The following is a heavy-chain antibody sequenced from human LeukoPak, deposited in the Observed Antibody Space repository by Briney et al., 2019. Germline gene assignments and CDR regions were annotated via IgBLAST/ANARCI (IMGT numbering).Heavy chain of an antibody. J-gene: IGHJ4*02. CDR3: ARGLHLDSSGSLYY. D-gene: IGHD3-22*01. V-gene: IGHV3-11*01. Sequence: GGSLRLSCAASGFSVSEYYVTWVRQAPGKGLEWISYITRENWIYYSDSVKGRFTISRDHAKNSVYLEMNSLRADDTAVYYRARGLHLDSSGSLYYWGQGTLVTVSS. CDR2: ITRENWI. CDR1: GFSVSEYY.